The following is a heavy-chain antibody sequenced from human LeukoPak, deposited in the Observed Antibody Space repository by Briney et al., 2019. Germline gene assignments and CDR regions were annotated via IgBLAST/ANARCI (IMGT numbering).Heavy chain of an antibody. Sequence: PSETLSLTCTVSGGSISTYYWGWIRQPPGKGLEWIGTIYYSGTTYYNPSLKSRVTISIDTSTNQFSLKLNSVTAADTAVYYCASLQNIVGATPLPDYWGQGTLVTVSS. CDR3: ASLQNIVGATPLPDY. CDR1: GGSISTYY. D-gene: IGHD1-26*01. J-gene: IGHJ4*02. V-gene: IGHV4-39*07. CDR2: IYYSGTT.